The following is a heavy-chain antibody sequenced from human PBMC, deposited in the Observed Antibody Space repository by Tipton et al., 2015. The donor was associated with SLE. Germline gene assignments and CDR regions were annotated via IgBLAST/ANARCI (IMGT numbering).Heavy chain of an antibody. Sequence: TLSLTCAVYGGSFSGYYWGWIRQPPGKGLEWIVTVNYGGDTYYNPSLKSRVTISIDTSRNQFSLKLSSVTAADTAVYYCARDGLGHSSGYYEYDWGQGTLVTVSS. D-gene: IGHD3-22*01. V-gene: IGHV4-34*01. J-gene: IGHJ4*02. CDR2: VNYGGDT. CDR1: GGSFSGYY. CDR3: ARDGLGHSSGYYEYD.